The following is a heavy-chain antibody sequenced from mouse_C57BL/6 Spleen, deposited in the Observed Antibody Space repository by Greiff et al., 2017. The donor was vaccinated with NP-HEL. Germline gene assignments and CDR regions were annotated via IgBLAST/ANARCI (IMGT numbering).Heavy chain of an antibody. CDR2: IRNKANGYTT. V-gene: IGHV7-3*01. Sequence: EVQLVESGGGLVQPGGSLSLSCAASGFTFTDYYMSWVRQPPGKALEWLGFIRNKANGYTTEYSASVKGRFTISRDNSQSILYLQMNAMRAEDSATYSCARYSSLTGTEDYWGQGTTLTVSS. J-gene: IGHJ2*01. CDR1: GFTFTDYY. CDR3: ARYSSLTGTEDY. D-gene: IGHD4-1*01.